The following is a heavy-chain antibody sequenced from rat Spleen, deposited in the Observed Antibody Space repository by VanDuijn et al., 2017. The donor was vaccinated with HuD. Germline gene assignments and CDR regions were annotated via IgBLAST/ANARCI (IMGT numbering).Heavy chain of an antibody. Sequence: EVQLVESGGGLAQPGRSLKFSCAASGFTFSSYDMAWVRQAPTKGLEWVASISPSGYSTYYRDSMKGRFTISRANAKSTLNLQMDSLRSEDTATYYCARRHYGYTDYFDYWGQGVMVTVSS. CDR3: ARRHYGYTDYFDY. D-gene: IGHD1-9*01. CDR2: ISPSGYST. CDR1: GFTFSSYD. V-gene: IGHV5S23*01. J-gene: IGHJ2*01.